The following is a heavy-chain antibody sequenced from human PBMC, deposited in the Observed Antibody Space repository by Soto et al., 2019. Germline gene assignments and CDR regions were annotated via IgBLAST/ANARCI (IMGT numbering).Heavy chain of an antibody. V-gene: IGHV1-69*06. CDR2: IIPIFGTA. J-gene: IGHJ6*02. Sequence: SVKVSCKASGGTFSSYAISWVRQAPGQGLEWMGGIIPIFGTANYAQKFQGRVTITADKSTSTAYMELSSLRSEDTAVYYCARAVTAMVLRHYGMDVWGQGTTVTVSS. CDR3: ARAVTAMVLRHYGMDV. CDR1: GGTFSSYA. D-gene: IGHD5-18*01.